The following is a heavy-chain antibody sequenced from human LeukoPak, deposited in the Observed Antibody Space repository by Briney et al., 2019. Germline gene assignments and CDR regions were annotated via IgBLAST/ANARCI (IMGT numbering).Heavy chain of an antibody. V-gene: IGHV1-46*01. Sequence: ASVKVSCTASGGTFSSYAISWVRQAPGQGLEWMGIINPSGGSTSYAQKFQGRVTMTRDTSMSTVYMELSSLRSEDTAVYYCAREGIANMIVVVIPFDYWGQGTLVTVSS. J-gene: IGHJ4*02. CDR2: INPSGGST. CDR1: GGTFSSYA. CDR3: AREGIANMIVVVIPFDY. D-gene: IGHD3-22*01.